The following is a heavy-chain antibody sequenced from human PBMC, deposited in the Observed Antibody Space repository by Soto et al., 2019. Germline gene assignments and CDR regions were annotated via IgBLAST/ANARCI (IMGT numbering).Heavy chain of an antibody. CDR2: IYWDDDK. CDR3: AHIVVAGLGYYFDY. J-gene: IGHJ4*02. D-gene: IGHD6-19*01. Sequence: QITLKESGPTLVKPTQTLTLTCTFSGFSLSSTRMALGWIRQPPGKALEWLALIYWDDDKRYSPFLKSRLTITTDTSKNQVVLTMSNMDPVDTARYYCAHIVVAGLGYYFDYWGQGTLVTVSS. CDR1: GFSLSSTRMA. V-gene: IGHV2-5*02.